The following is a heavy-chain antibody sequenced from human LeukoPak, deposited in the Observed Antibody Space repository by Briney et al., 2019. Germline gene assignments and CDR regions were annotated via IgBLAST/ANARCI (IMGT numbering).Heavy chain of an antibody. D-gene: IGHD4-17*01. J-gene: IGHJ4*02. CDR1: GYTFTSYG. Sequence: VASVKVSCKASGYTFTSYGISWVRQAPGQGLEWMGWISAYNGNTNYAQKLQGRVTMTTDTSTSTAYMGLRSLRSDDTAVYYCARGPSPDYGDYDFLCYWGQGTLVTVSS. V-gene: IGHV1-18*01. CDR3: ARGPSPDYGDYDFLCY. CDR2: ISAYNGNT.